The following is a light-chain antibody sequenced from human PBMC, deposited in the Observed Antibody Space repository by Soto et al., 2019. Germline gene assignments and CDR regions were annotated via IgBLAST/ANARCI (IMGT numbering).Light chain of an antibody. V-gene: IGKV1-5*01. CDR3: LQAYNYPLT. J-gene: IGKJ4*01. CDR2: DAS. Sequence: DIQVTQSPPTLSASVGDRVTITCRASQTISTWMAWYQQKPGKAPELLISDASRLESGVPSTFSGSGSGTDFTLTISSLQPEDFATYYCLQAYNYPLTFGGGTKVDIK. CDR1: QTISTW.